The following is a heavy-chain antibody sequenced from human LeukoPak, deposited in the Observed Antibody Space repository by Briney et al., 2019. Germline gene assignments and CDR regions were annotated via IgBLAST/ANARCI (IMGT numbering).Heavy chain of an antibody. D-gene: IGHD6-13*01. CDR3: ARDRPGEAAAAD. V-gene: IGHV1-69*04. J-gene: IGHJ4*02. CDR2: IIPILGIA. CDR1: GGTFSSDT. Sequence: SVKVSCKASGGTFSSDTISWVRQAPGQGLEWMGRIIPILGIANYAQKFQGRVTITADKSTSTAYMELSSLRSEDTAVYYCARDRPGEAAAADWGQGTLVTVSS.